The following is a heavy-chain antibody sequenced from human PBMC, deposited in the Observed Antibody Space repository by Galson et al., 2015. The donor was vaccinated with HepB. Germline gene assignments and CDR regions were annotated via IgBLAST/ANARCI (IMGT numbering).Heavy chain of an antibody. J-gene: IGHJ4*02. V-gene: IGHV4-59*01. CDR3: ARFRYGYSVDY. D-gene: IGHD5-18*01. Sequence: ETLSLTCTVSGGSINSYYWSWIRQPPGKGLEWIGYIYNSGSTNYNPSLKSRVTISVDTSKNQFSLKLSSVTAADTAVYYCARFRYGYSVDYWGQGTLVTVSS. CDR1: GGSINSYY. CDR2: IYNSGST.